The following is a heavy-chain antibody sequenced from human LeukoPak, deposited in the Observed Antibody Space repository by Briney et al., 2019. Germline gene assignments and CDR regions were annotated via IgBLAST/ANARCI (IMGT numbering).Heavy chain of an antibody. CDR3: TREDSSSWYNWFDP. Sequence: GGSLRLSCTASGFTFGDYAMSWFRQAPGKGLEWVGFIRSKAYGGTTEYAASVKGRFTISRDESKSIAYLQMNSLKTEDTAVYYCTREDSSSWYNWFDPWGQGTLVTVSS. V-gene: IGHV3-49*03. J-gene: IGHJ5*02. CDR2: IRSKAYGGTT. CDR1: GFTFGDYA. D-gene: IGHD6-13*01.